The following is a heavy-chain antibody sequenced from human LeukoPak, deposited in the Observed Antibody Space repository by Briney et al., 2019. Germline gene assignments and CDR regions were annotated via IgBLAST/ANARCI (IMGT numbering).Heavy chain of an antibody. CDR1: GGTFSSYA. CDR2: IIPIFGTA. CDR3: ARFQEGWFDP. J-gene: IGHJ5*02. V-gene: IGHV1-69*05. Sequence: GASVKVSCKASGGTFSSYAISWVRQAPGQGLEWMGGIIPIFGTANYAQKFQGRVTITTDESTSTAYMELSSLRSEDTAVYYCARFQEGWFDPWGQGTLVTVSS.